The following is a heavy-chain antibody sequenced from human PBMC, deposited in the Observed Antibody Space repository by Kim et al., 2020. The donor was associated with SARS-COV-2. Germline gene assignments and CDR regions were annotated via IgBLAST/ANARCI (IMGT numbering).Heavy chain of an antibody. CDR1: GFTFSNAW. Sequence: GGSLRLSCAASGFTFSNAWMSWVRQAPGKGLEWVGRIKSKTDGGTTDYAAPVKGRFTISRDDSKNTLYLQMNSLKTEDTAVYYCTSFTMIVGWSDYWGQGTLVTVSS. CDR2: IKSKTDGGTT. V-gene: IGHV3-15*01. D-gene: IGHD3-22*01. CDR3: TSFTMIVGWSDY. J-gene: IGHJ4*02.